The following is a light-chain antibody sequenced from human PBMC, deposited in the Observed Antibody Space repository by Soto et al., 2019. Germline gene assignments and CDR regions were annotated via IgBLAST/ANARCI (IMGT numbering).Light chain of an antibody. J-gene: IGLJ1*01. V-gene: IGLV2-14*01. CDR2: EVS. CDR1: SSDVGGYNY. CDR3: SSYTSSSTPYV. Sequence: QSALTQPASVSGSPGQSITISCTGTSSDVGGYNYVSWYQQHPGKAPKLMIYEVSNRPSGVSNRFSGSKSGNTASPTISGLQAEDEADYYCSSYTSSSTPYVFGTGTKLTAL.